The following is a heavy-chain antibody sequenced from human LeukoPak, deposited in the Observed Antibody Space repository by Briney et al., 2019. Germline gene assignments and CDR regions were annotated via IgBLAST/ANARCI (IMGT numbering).Heavy chain of an antibody. V-gene: IGHV4-4*09. CDR3: AGHHSEGVGYNLGY. CDR2: IYTSGST. Sequence: SETLSLTCTVSDGSISSYYWSWIRQPPGKGLEWIGYIYTSGSTNYNPSLKSRITISVDTSKNQFSLKLSSVTAADTAVYYCAGHHSEGVGYNLGYWGQGTLVTVSS. J-gene: IGHJ4*02. D-gene: IGHD5-24*01. CDR1: DGSISSYY.